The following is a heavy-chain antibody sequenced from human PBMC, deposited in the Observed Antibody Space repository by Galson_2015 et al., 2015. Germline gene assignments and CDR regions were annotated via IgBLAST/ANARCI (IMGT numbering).Heavy chain of an antibody. Sequence: SLRLSCAASGFSFSSYDMNWVRQAPGKGLEWVSGIVTAGDTYYPGSVKGRFTISRDNANNSLYLQINSLRDGDTAVYYCARGRGVSSFWCCALTGFDPWGQGTLVTVSS. D-gene: IGHD2-8*02. CDR1: GFSFSSYD. CDR2: IVTAGDT. J-gene: IGHJ5*02. CDR3: ARGRGVSSFWCCALTGFDP. V-gene: IGHV3-13*01.